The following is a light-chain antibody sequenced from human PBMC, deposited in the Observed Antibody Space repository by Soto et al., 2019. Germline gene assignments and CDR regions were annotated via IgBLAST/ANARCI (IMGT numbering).Light chain of an antibody. CDR1: QSVSSSY. V-gene: IGKV3-20*01. Sequence: EIVLTQSPGTLSLSPGERATLSCRASQSVSSSYLAWYQQKPGQAPRLLIYGASSRATGIPDRFSGSGSGTDLTLTISRLEPEDFAVYYCQQYGSSPPGFGQGTKVEIK. J-gene: IGKJ1*01. CDR2: GAS. CDR3: QQYGSSPPG.